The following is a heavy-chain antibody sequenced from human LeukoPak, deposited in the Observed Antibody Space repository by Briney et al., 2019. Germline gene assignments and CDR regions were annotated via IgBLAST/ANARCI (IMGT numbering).Heavy chain of an antibody. Sequence: GGSLRLSCAASGFTFSSYAMHWVRQAPGKGLEWVAVISYDGGNKYYADSVKGRFTISRDNSKNTLYLQMNSLRAEDTAVYYCARGTGYYDSSGYYPIAEYFQHWGQGTLVTVSS. CDR2: ISYDGGNK. CDR3: ARGTGYYDSSGYYPIAEYFQH. J-gene: IGHJ1*01. CDR1: GFTFSSYA. D-gene: IGHD3-22*01. V-gene: IGHV3-30-3*01.